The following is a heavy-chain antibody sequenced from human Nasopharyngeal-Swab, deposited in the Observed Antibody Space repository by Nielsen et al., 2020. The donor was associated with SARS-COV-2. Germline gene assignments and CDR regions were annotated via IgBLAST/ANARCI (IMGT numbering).Heavy chain of an antibody. CDR1: GFTLSSYE. Sequence: GGSLRPSCAASGFTLSSYEMNWVRQAPGKGLEWVSYISSSGSTIYYADSVKGRFTIARDNAKNSLYLQMNSLRAEDTAVYYCARKPPGGVSFDYWGQGTLVTVSS. V-gene: IGHV3-48*03. CDR2: ISSSGSTI. D-gene: IGHD5/OR15-5a*01. J-gene: IGHJ4*02. CDR3: ARKPPGGVSFDY.